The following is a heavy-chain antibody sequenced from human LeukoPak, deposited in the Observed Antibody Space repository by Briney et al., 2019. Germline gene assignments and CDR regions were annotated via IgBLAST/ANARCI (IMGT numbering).Heavy chain of an antibody. CDR2: ISWNSGSI. CDR3: AKGYDSSGSPSDY. D-gene: IGHD3-22*01. CDR1: GFTFDDYA. V-gene: IGHV3-9*01. Sequence: GGSLRLSCAASGFTFDDYAMHWVRQAPGKGLEWVSGISWNSGSIGYADSVQGRFTISRDNAKNSLYLQMNSLRAEDTALYYCAKGYDSSGSPSDYWGQGTLVTVSS. J-gene: IGHJ4*02.